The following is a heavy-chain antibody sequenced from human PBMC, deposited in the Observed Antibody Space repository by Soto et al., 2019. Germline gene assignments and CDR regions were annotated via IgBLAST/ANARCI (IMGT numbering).Heavy chain of an antibody. CDR2: ISYDGSQK. CDR1: GFTFSRYG. Sequence: ESGGGVVQSGRSLRLSCAASGFTFSRYGMDWVRQAPGKGLEWVAVISYDGSQKYYADSVKGRFTISRDNSKNTLYLQMNSLRAEDTGVYYCARDQTQGSGWFMPCDYRGQGTLVTVSS. D-gene: IGHD6-19*01. V-gene: IGHV3-30*03. J-gene: IGHJ4*02. CDR3: ARDQTQGSGWFMPCDY.